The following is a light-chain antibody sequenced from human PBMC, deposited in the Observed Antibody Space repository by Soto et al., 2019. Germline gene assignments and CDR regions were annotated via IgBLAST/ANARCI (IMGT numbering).Light chain of an antibody. CDR1: QRMSSNY. Sequence: ELVLTQSPGTLSLSPGERATLSCRASQRMSSNYLAWYQQKPGQAPRLLIYGTSSRATGSPDRFSGNGSGTDFTLTITRLEPEDSAVYYCQQYGTAPPRYTFGQGTKLEIK. V-gene: IGKV3-20*01. CDR3: QQYGTAPPRYT. J-gene: IGKJ2*01. CDR2: GTS.